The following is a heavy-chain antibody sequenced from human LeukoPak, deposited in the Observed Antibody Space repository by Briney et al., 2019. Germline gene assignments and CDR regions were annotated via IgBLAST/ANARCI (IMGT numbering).Heavy chain of an antibody. CDR2: VFSSGST. J-gene: IGHJ5*02. D-gene: IGHD3-16*01. CDR3: ARPPWGAYSSFDP. V-gene: IGHV4-39*01. Sequence: ASETLSLTCTVSGGSISSSSYYWGWVRQPPGKGLEWIGSVFSSGSTYYNPSLKSPVTISVDTSKNQFSLKLSSVTAADTAVYYCARPPWGAYSSFDPWGQGTLVTVSS. CDR1: GGSISSSSYY.